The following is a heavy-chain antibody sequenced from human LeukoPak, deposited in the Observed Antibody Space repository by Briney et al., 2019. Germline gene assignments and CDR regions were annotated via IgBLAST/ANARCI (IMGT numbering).Heavy chain of an antibody. J-gene: IGHJ4*02. V-gene: IGHV3-20*04. CDR1: GFIFDDYG. CDR2: INWKGDSR. D-gene: IGHD2-8*02. Sequence: GGSLRLSCATSGFIFDDYGMSWVRQTPGKGLEWVSGINWKGDSRGYADSVKGRFIISRDNAKKSLYLQMNSLRVEDTAVYYCARDKYCTGRDCYGGSKFDYWGQGTLVTVSS. CDR3: ARDKYCTGRDCYGGSKFDY.